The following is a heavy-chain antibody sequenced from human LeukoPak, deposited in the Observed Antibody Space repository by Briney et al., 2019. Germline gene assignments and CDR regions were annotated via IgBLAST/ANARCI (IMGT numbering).Heavy chain of an antibody. CDR1: GFTFSSYW. Sequence: GGSLRLSCAASGFTFSSYWMSWVRHAPGKGLEWVANIKQDGSEKYYVDSVKGRFTISRDNAKNSLYLQMNSLRAEDTAVYYCARDFWSGYYRHWGQGTLVTVSS. D-gene: IGHD3-3*01. J-gene: IGHJ4*02. CDR2: IKQDGSEK. CDR3: ARDFWSGYYRH. V-gene: IGHV3-7*01.